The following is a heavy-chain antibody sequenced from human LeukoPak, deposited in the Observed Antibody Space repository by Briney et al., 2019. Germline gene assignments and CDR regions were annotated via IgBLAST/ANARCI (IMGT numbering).Heavy chain of an antibody. CDR1: GYNFTSFD. CDR3: ARGSIVATIDY. D-gene: IGHD5-12*01. CDR2: MNPNSAKT. V-gene: IGHV1-8*01. Sequence: ASVKVSCKTSGYNFTSFDINWVRQATGQGLEWMGWMNPNSAKTGYAQKFQGRVTPTSDTSLNTAYMELSRLKSEDTAVYYCARGSIVATIDYWGQGTLVTVSS. J-gene: IGHJ4*02.